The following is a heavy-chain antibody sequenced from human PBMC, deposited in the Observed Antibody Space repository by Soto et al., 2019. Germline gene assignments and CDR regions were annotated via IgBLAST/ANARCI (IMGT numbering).Heavy chain of an antibody. J-gene: IGHJ6*02. D-gene: IGHD3-3*01. CDR2: MNPNSGNT. Sequence: ASVKVSCKASGYTFTSYDINWVLQATGQGLEWMGWMNPNSGNTGYAQKFQGRVTMTRNTSISTAYMELSSLRSEDTAVYYCARARSRGYDDLGSGPSWGMDVWGQGPTVTFYS. V-gene: IGHV1-8*01. CDR1: GYTFTSYD. CDR3: ARARSRGYDDLGSGPSWGMDV.